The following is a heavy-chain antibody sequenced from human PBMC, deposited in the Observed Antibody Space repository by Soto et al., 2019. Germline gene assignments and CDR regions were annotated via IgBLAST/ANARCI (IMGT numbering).Heavy chain of an antibody. CDR3: ARDEYDSSGYSNYAFDI. CDR1: GYTFTGYY. Sequence: ASVKVSCKASGYTFTGYYMHWVQQAPGQRLEWMGWINPNSGGTNYAQKFQGWVTMTRDTSISTAYMELSRLRSDDTAVYYCARDEYDSSGYSNYAFDIWGQGTMVTVSS. CDR2: INPNSGGT. D-gene: IGHD3-22*01. J-gene: IGHJ3*02. V-gene: IGHV1-2*04.